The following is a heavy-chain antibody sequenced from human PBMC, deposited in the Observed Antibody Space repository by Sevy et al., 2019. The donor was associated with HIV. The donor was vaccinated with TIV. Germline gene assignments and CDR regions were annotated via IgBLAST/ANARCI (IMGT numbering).Heavy chain of an antibody. CDR1: GFTFSSYS. CDR3: ARDQGEYSSSDDAFDI. V-gene: IGHV3-21*01. Sequence: GGSLRLSCAASGFTFSSYSMNWVRQAPGKGLEWVSSISSSSSYIYYADSVKGRFTISRDNAKNSLYLQMNSLRAEDTAVYYCARDQGEYSSSDDAFDIWGQGTMVTVSS. J-gene: IGHJ3*02. D-gene: IGHD6-6*01. CDR2: ISSSSSYI.